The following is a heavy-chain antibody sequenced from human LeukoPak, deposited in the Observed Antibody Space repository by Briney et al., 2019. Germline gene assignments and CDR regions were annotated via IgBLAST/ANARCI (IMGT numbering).Heavy chain of an antibody. V-gene: IGHV4-30-4*01. CDR2: IYYSGST. D-gene: IGHD2-2*01. Sequence: SETLSLTCTVSGGSISSGDYYWSWIRQPPGKGLEWIVYIYYSGSTYYNPSLKSRVTISVDTSKTQFSLKLSSVTAADTAVYYCARSVVVPAATTTYYYYYYCMDVWGQGTTVTVSS. J-gene: IGHJ6*02. CDR3: ARSVVVPAATTTYYYYYYCMDV. CDR1: GGSISSGDYY.